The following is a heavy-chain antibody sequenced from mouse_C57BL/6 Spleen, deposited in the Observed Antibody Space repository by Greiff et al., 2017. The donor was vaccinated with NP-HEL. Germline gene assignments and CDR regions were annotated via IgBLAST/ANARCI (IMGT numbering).Heavy chain of an antibody. V-gene: IGHV1-82*01. CDR2: IYPGDGDT. CDR3: ARSSYDYDYAMDY. Sequence: QVQLKQSGPELVKPGASVKISCKASGYAFSSSWMNWVKQRPGKGLEWIGRIYPGDGDTNYNGKFKGKATLTADKSSSTAYMQLSSLTSEDSAVYCCARSSYDYDYAMDYWGQGTSVTVSS. J-gene: IGHJ4*01. D-gene: IGHD2-4*01. CDR1: GYAFSSSW.